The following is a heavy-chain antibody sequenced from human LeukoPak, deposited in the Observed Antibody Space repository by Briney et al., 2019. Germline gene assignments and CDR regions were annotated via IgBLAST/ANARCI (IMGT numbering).Heavy chain of an antibody. D-gene: IGHD3-3*01. CDR1: GYTFTGYY. J-gene: IGHJ4*02. CDR2: INPNSGGT. V-gene: IGHV1-2*02. CDR3: ARGLSPYYDFWSGQENPYYFDY. Sequence: ASVKVSCKASGYTFTGYYMHWVRQAPGQGLEWMGWINPNSGGTNYAQKFQGRVTMTRDTSISTAYMELSRLRFDDTAVYYCARGLSPYYDFWSGQENPYYFDYWGQGTLVTVPS.